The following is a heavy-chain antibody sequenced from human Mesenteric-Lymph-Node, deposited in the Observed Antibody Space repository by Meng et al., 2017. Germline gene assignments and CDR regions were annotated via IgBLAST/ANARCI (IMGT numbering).Heavy chain of an antibody. Sequence: GESLKISCVTSGFTFGTYSMSWVRQGPGKGPEWVAVISYDESNNYYADSVNGRFTISRDKAKNSLYLQRNSLRAEDTAVYYCARDHYDNFNGYYSAYENAFDIWGQGTMVTVSS. CDR1: GFTFGTYS. D-gene: IGHD3-9*01. J-gene: IGHJ3*02. V-gene: IGHV3-30*04. CDR2: ISYDESNN. CDR3: ARDHYDNFNGYYSAYENAFDI.